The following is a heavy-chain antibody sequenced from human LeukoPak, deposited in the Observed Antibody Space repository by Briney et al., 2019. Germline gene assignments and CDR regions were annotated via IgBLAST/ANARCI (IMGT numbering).Heavy chain of an antibody. CDR1: GYTFTSYA. Sequence: ASVKVSCKASGYTFTSYAMHWVRQAPGQSLEWMGWITPGNGNTKYSQKFQGGVTITRDTSASTVYMELSSLRSEDTAVFYCARGWLVRNDDAFDIWGQGTMVTVSS. J-gene: IGHJ3*02. CDR2: ITPGNGNT. D-gene: IGHD3-10*01. V-gene: IGHV1-3*01. CDR3: ARGWLVRNDDAFDI.